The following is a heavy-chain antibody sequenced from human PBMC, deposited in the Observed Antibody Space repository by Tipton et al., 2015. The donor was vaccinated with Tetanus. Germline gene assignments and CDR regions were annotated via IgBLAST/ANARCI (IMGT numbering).Heavy chain of an antibody. J-gene: IGHJ3*01. CDR2: VRSDGSNT. CDR3: TTFFPPRGTADVFDV. V-gene: IGHV3-74*01. Sequence: SLRLSCAASGFTSRTYWMNWIRQAPGKGLAWVSRVRSDGSNTIYADSVKGRFTISRDTAKNTLYLQMNSLRAEDTAIYYCTTFFPPRGTADVFDVWGQGTIAPASS. CDR1: GFTSRTYW. D-gene: IGHD2/OR15-2a*01.